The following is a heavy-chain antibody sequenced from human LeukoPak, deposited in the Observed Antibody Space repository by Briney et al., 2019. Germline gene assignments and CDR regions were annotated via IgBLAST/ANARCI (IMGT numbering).Heavy chain of an antibody. CDR2: ISSSSSYI. CDR1: GFTFSSYE. V-gene: IGHV3-21*05. CDR3: ARNGDPFDY. J-gene: IGHJ4*02. D-gene: IGHD4-17*01. Sequence: PGGSLRLSCAASGFTFSSYEMNWVRQAPGKGLEWVSYISSSSSYIYYADSVKGRFTISRDNAKNSLYLQMNSLRAEDTAVYYCARNGDPFDYWGQGTLVTVSS.